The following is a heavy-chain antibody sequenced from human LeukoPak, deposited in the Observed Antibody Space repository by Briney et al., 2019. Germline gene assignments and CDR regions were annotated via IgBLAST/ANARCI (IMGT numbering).Heavy chain of an antibody. CDR2: NPSGGST. CDR1: GYTFTSYY. Sequence: GASVKVSCKASGYTFTSYYMHWLRQAPGINPSGGSTSYAQKFQGRVTMTRDTSTSTVYMELSSLRSEDTAVYYCARDLKRESVPWVVTKFDYWGQGTLVTVSS. V-gene: IGHV1-46*01. J-gene: IGHJ4*02. CDR3: ARDLKRESVPWVVTKFDY. D-gene: IGHD4-23*01.